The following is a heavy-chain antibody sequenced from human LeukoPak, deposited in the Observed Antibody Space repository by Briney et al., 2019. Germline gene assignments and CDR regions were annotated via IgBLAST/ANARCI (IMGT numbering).Heavy chain of an antibody. CDR2: ISSSSSYI. Sequence: GGSLRLSCAASGFTFSSYSMNWVRQAPGKGLEWVSSISSSSSYIYYADSVKGRSTISRDNAKNSLYLQMNSLRAEDTAVYYCARSRGPSTVTDPFDYWGQGTLVTVSS. J-gene: IGHJ4*02. CDR3: ARSRGPSTVTDPFDY. D-gene: IGHD4-17*01. V-gene: IGHV3-21*01. CDR1: GFTFSSYS.